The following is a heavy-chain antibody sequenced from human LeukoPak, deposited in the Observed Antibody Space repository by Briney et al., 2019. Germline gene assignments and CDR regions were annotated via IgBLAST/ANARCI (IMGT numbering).Heavy chain of an antibody. CDR2: TVGIGPDT. CDR1: GFTFTNYA. CDR3: AIGDYSNYVGDY. Sequence: GGSLRLSCAASGFTFTNYAMTWVRQAPGKGLEWVAATVGIGPDTYHADSVRSRFTISRDNAKNSLFLLMSSLRAEDTAVYYCAIGDYSNYVGDYWGQGTLVTVSS. V-gene: IGHV3-21*01. D-gene: IGHD4-11*01. J-gene: IGHJ4*02.